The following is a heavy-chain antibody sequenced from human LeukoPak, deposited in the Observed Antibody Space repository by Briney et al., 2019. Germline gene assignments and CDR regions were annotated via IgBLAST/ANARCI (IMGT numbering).Heavy chain of an antibody. D-gene: IGHD2-2*01. Sequence: GGSVRLSCAASGFTFSGYVIAWVRQAPGEGLEWVSSISGSGGTTYYADYVKGRFTISRDNSQNTLYLQMNSLRVEDTAVYYCAKRRSFSSDYWGQGTLVTVSS. CDR3: AKRRSFSSDY. J-gene: IGHJ4*02. CDR1: GFTFSGYV. CDR2: ISGSGGTT. V-gene: IGHV3-23*01.